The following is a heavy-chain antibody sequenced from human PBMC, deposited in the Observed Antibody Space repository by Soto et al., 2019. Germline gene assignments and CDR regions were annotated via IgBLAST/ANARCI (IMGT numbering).Heavy chain of an antibody. V-gene: IGHV1-69*13. CDR3: ARDTYRDSSGYYYISNYFDY. J-gene: IGHJ4*02. CDR2: IIPIFGTA. Sequence: SVKVSCKASGGTFSSYAISWVRQAPGRGLEWMGGIIPIFGTANYAQKFQGRVTITADESTSTAYMELSSLRSEDTAVYYCARDTYRDSSGYYYISNYFDYWGQGTLVTVCS. CDR1: GGTFSSYA. D-gene: IGHD3-22*01.